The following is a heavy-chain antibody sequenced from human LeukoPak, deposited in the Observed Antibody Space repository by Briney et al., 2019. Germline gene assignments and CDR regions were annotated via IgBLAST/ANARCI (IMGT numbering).Heavy chain of an antibody. D-gene: IGHD3-22*01. J-gene: IGHJ4*02. CDR1: GFTVSSNY. CDR2: IYSGGST. Sequence: PGGSLRLFCAASGFTVSSNYMSWVRQAPGKGLGWVSVIYSGGSTYYADSVKGRFTISRDNSKNTLYLQMNSLRAEDTAVYYCARVSYDSSGYYFDYWGQGTLVTVSS. CDR3: ARVSYDSSGYYFDY. V-gene: IGHV3-53*01.